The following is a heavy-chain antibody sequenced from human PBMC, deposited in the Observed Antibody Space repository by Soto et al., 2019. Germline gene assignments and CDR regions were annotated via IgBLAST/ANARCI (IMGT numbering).Heavy chain of an antibody. CDR3: ARGADDYDFWSGYSNWFDP. J-gene: IGHJ5*02. CDR1: GGSFSGYY. Sequence: SETLSLTCAVYGGSFSGYYWSWIRQPPGKGLEWIGEINHSGSTNYNPSLKSRVTISVDTSKNQFSLKLSSVTAADTAVYYCARGADDYDFWSGYSNWFDPWGQGTLVTVSS. D-gene: IGHD3-3*01. V-gene: IGHV4-34*01. CDR2: INHSGST.